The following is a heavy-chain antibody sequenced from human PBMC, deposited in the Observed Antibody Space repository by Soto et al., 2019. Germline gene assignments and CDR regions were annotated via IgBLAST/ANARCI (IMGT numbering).Heavy chain of an antibody. D-gene: IGHD2-2*01. Sequence: PGGSLRLSCAASGFNFNDHLMTWVRQAPGKGLEWVANIKKDGSGTYYVDSVKGRFTISRDNANNSLFLQMNSLRADDTAVYYCARVANGVVAPAATYYFDYWGPGALVTVSS. CDR3: ARVANGVVAPAATYYFDY. V-gene: IGHV3-7*03. CDR2: IKKDGSGT. J-gene: IGHJ4*02. CDR1: GFNFNDHL.